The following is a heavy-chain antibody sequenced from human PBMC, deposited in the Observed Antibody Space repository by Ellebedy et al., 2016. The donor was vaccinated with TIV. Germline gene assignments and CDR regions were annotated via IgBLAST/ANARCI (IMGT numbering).Heavy chain of an antibody. Sequence: GESLKISXAASGFTFSSYWMSWVRQAPGKGLEWVANIKQDGSEKYYVDSVKGRFTISRDNAKNSLYLQMNSLRAEDTAVYYCARVAQQQLAWDYWGQGTLVTVSS. J-gene: IGHJ4*02. CDR1: GFTFSSYW. CDR2: IKQDGSEK. D-gene: IGHD6-13*01. CDR3: ARVAQQQLAWDY. V-gene: IGHV3-7*04.